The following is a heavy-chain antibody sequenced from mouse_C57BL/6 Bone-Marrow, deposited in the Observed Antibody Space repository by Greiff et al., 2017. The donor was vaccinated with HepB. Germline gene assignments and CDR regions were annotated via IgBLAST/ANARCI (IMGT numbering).Heavy chain of an antibody. J-gene: IGHJ2*01. V-gene: IGHV14-4*01. Sequence: EVKLMESGAELVRPGASVKLSCTASGFNIKDDYMHWVKQRPEQGLEWIGWIDPENGDTEYASKFQGKATITADTSSNTAYLQLSSLTSEDTAVYYCTTHSNYVDYWGQGTTLTVSS. CDR3: TTHSNYVDY. CDR1: GFNIKDDY. D-gene: IGHD2-5*01. CDR2: IDPENGDT.